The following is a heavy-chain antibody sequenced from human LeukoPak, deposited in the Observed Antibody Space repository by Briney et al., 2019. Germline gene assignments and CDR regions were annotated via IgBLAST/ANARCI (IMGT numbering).Heavy chain of an antibody. J-gene: IGHJ4*02. D-gene: IGHD5/OR15-5a*01. V-gene: IGHV3-23*01. CDR3: AKDSVYDYDFDY. CDR2: ISASGGST. Sequence: GGSLRLSCTASGFTFSSNAMSWVRQAPGKGLEWVSTISASGGSTYYADSVKGRFTISRDNSKNTLYLQMNSLRADDTAVYYCAKDSVYDYDFDYWGQGTMVIVSS. CDR1: GFTFSSNA.